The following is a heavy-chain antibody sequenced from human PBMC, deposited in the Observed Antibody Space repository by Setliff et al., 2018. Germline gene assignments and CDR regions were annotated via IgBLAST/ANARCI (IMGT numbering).Heavy chain of an antibody. CDR3: ARVVAHTHFYDRSDYYFDGLDI. CDR1: GYGFLSYG. V-gene: IGHV1-18*01. CDR2: ISAYNGDT. J-gene: IGHJ3*02. D-gene: IGHD3-22*01. Sequence: GASVKVSCKSSGYGFLSYGLSWVRQAPGQGLEWMGWISAYNGDTDYAQKFQGRVTMTTDSSTNTAYMELTSLRHDDTAVYYCARVVAHTHFYDRSDYYFDGLDIWGQGAKVTVSS.